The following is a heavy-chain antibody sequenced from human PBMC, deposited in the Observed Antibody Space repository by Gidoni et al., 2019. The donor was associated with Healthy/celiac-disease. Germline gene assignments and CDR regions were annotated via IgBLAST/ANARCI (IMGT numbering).Heavy chain of an antibody. CDR3: ARGPDDYVWGSYRWYYYYGMDV. D-gene: IGHD3-16*02. CDR1: GFPFSDYY. Sequence: QVQLVESGGGLVKPGGSLRLSCAASGFPFSDYYMSCIRQAPGKGLEWVSYISSSGSTIYYADSVKGRFTISRDNAKNSLYLQMNSLRAEDTAVYYCARGPDDYVWGSYRWYYYYGMDVWGQGTTVTVSS. V-gene: IGHV3-11*01. CDR2: ISSSGSTI. J-gene: IGHJ6*02.